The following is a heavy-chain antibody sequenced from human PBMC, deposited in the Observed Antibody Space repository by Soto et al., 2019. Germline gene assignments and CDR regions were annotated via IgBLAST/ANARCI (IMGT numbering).Heavy chain of an antibody. D-gene: IGHD1-20*01. CDR1: GGTFSSYA. Sequence: ASVKVSCKASGGTFSSYAISWVRQAPGQGLEWMGGIIPIFGTANYAQKFQGRVTITADESTSTAYMELSSLRSEDTAVYYCARYLNWNYGGMDVWGQGTTVTVSS. CDR3: ARYLNWNYGGMDV. V-gene: IGHV1-69*13. CDR2: IIPIFGTA. J-gene: IGHJ6*02.